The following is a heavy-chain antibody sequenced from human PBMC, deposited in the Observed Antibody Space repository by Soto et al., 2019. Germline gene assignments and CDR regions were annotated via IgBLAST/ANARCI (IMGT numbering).Heavy chain of an antibody. D-gene: IGHD7-27*01. J-gene: IGHJ3*02. CDR1: AGSISSSSYY. Sequence: QLQLQESGPGLVKPSETLSLTCTVSAGSISSSSYYWGWIRQPPGKVLAWIGSIYYSGSTYYNPSLKSRVTVAVDKSKNQFCLKLSYVTAAATAVYYCARIRGVFPLGCAFDIWGQVTMVTVS. CDR2: IYYSGST. CDR3: ARIRGVFPLGCAFDI. V-gene: IGHV4-39*01.